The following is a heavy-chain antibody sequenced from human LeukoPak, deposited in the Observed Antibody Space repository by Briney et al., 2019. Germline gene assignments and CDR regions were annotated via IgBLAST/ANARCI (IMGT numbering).Heavy chain of an antibody. J-gene: IGHJ5*02. D-gene: IGHD3-3*01. CDR1: GGSFSGYY. Sequence: PSETLSLTCAVYGGSFSGYYWSWIRQPPGKGLEWIGEINHSGSTNYNPSLKSRVTISVDTSKNQFSLKLSSVTAADTAVYYCARWPLYDFWSGLGWFDPWGQGTLVTVSS. CDR3: ARWPLYDFWSGLGWFDP. V-gene: IGHV4-34*01. CDR2: INHSGST.